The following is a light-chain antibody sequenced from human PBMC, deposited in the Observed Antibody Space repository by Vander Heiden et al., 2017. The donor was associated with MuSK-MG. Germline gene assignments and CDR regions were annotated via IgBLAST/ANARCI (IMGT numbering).Light chain of an antibody. J-gene: IGKJ3*01. V-gene: IGKV3-20*01. Sequence: IVLTQSPGTLSLSPGERATLSCRASQSFRSSYLPWYHHKAGQAPRLLIYGASTRATGIPDRFSGSGSGADFTLTISRLEPEDVAVYYCQQNDTTPFTFGHGTKVD. CDR2: GAS. CDR3: QQNDTTPFT. CDR1: QSFRSSY.